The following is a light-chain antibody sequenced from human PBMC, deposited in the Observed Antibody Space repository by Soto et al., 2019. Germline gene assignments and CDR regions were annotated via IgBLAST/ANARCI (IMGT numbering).Light chain of an antibody. CDR1: QSLLH. Sequence: DIVMTQSPDSLAVSLGERATINCKSSQSLLHLAWYQQKPGQPPKLLIYWASTRESGVPDRFSGSGSGTDFPLTIISLQAEDVAVYYCQQYYTTPVTFGQGTTVEIK. V-gene: IGKV4-1*01. CDR3: QQYYTTPVT. CDR2: WAS. J-gene: IGKJ1*01.